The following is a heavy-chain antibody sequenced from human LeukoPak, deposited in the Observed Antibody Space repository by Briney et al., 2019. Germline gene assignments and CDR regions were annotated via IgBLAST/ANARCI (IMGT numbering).Heavy chain of an antibody. J-gene: IGHJ5*02. Sequence: SVKVSCKASGGTFSSYAISWVRQAPGQGLEWMGGIIPIFGTANYAQKFQGRVTITADESTSTAYMELSSLRSEDTAVYYCARDTCPNGVCYWFDPWGQGTLVTVSS. CDR1: GGTFSSYA. V-gene: IGHV1-69*01. CDR2: IIPIFGTA. CDR3: ARDTCPNGVCYWFDP. D-gene: IGHD2-8*01.